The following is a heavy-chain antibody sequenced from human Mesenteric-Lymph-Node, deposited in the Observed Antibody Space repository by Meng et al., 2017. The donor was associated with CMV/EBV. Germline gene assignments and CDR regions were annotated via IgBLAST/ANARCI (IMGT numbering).Heavy chain of an antibody. D-gene: IGHD5-24*01. V-gene: IGHV3-48*04. Sequence: GESLKISCAASGFTFSSYSMNWVRQAPGKGLEWVSYISNSSSTIYYADSVKGRFTISRDNAKNSLYLQMNSLRAEDTAVYYCARAQMATEPGFDYWGQGTLVTVSS. CDR2: ISNSSSTI. CDR1: GFTFSSYS. CDR3: ARAQMATEPGFDY. J-gene: IGHJ4*02.